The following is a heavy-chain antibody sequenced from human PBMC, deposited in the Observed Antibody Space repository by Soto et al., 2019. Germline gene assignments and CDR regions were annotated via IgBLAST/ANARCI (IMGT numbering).Heavy chain of an antibody. CDR3: STDVNSSGPPVDY. Sequence: EVQLVESGGGLVEPGGSLRLSCAASGFTFNNAWMNWVRQAPGKGLAWVGRIKRKSDGGTTDYAEPVRSRFTISRDDSENPLYLQMNSLKTEDTAVYYCSTDVNSSGPPVDYWGQGTLVTVSS. V-gene: IGHV3-15*07. CDR1: GFTFNNAW. J-gene: IGHJ4*02. CDR2: IKRKSDGGTT. D-gene: IGHD3-22*01.